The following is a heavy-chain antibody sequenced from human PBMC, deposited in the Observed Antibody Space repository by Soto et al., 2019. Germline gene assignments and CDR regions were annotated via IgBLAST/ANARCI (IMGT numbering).Heavy chain of an antibody. CDR1: GGSISSGGYS. CDR2: IYHSGST. J-gene: IGHJ4*02. Sequence: PSETLSLTCAVSGGSISSGGYSWSWIRQPPGKGLEWIGYIYHSGSTYYNPSLKSRVTISVDRSKNQFSLKLSSVTAADTAVYYCARPGKVGANTPASPFDYWGQXPLVTVSS. CDR3: ARPGKVGANTPASPFDY. V-gene: IGHV4-30-2*01. D-gene: IGHD1-26*01.